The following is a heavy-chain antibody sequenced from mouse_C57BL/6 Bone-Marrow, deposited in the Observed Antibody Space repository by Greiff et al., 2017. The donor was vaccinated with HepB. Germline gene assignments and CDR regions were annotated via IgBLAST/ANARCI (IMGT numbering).Heavy chain of an antibody. CDR2: ISNLAYSI. CDR1: GFTFSDYG. D-gene: IGHD1-1*01. J-gene: IGHJ1*03. V-gene: IGHV5-15*04. CDR3: ARRGITTVDWYFDV. Sequence: EVKLEESGGGLVQPGGSLKLSCAASGFTFSDYGMAWVRQAPRKGPEWVAFISNLAYSIYYADTVTGRFTISRENAKNTLYLEMSSLRSEDTAMYYCARRGITTVDWYFDVWGTGTTVTVSS.